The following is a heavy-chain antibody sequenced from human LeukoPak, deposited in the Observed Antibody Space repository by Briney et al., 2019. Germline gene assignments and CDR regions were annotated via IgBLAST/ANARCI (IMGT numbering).Heavy chain of an antibody. D-gene: IGHD6-19*01. CDR3: ARDREVGAVAGDYFDY. CDR2: MNPNSGNT. Sequence: ASVKVSCKASGYTFTSYDINWVRQATGQGLEWMGWMNPNSGNTGYAQKFQGRVTMTRDTSISTAYMELSRLRSDDTAVYFCARDREVGAVAGDYFDYWGQGTLVTVSS. J-gene: IGHJ4*02. V-gene: IGHV1-8*01. CDR1: GYTFTSYD.